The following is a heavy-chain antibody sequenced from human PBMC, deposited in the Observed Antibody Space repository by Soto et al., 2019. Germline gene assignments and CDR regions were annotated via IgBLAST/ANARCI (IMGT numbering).Heavy chain of an antibody. Sequence: GASVKVSCKASGGTFSSYAISWVRQAPGQGLEWMGIINPSVGTTNYAQKFQGRVTITRDKSTSTVYMELSSLRSEDTAVYYCARGVVVVPAAILICWFDPWGQGTLVTVSS. V-gene: IGHV1-69*04. D-gene: IGHD2-2*01. J-gene: IGHJ5*02. CDR2: INPSVGTT. CDR1: GGTFSSYA. CDR3: ARGVVVVPAAILICWFDP.